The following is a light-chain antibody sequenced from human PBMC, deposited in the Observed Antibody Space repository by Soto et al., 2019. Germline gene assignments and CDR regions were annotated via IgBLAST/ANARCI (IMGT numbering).Light chain of an antibody. Sequence: IQMTQSPSSLSASVGDRVTITYRASQSISSYLNWYQQKPGKAPKLLIYAASSLQSGVPSRFSGSGSGTDFTLTISSLQPEDFATYYCQQSYSTLRTFGQGTKVEIK. CDR3: QQSYSTLRT. CDR2: AAS. J-gene: IGKJ1*01. V-gene: IGKV1-39*01. CDR1: QSISSY.